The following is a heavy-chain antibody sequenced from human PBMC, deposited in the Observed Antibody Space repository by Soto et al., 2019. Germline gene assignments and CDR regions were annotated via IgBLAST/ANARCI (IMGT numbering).Heavy chain of an antibody. V-gene: IGHV3-23*01. CDR3: VNARLRIYYYGMDV. D-gene: IGHD3-16*01. CDR1: GETFGDYA. J-gene: IGHJ6*02. Sequence: PGRNPRLSCTASGETFGDYALSWVRQTPGKGLEWVSAISGSGGSTYYADSVKGRFTISRDNSKNTLYLQMNSLRAEDTAVYYCVNARLRIYYYGMDVWGQVPMV. CDR2: ISGSGGST.